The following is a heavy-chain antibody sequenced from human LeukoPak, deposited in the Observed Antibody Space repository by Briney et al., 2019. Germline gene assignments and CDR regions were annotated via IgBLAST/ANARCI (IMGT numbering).Heavy chain of an antibody. CDR3: TSRGSGWPHNGYYYYYGMDV. V-gene: IGHV3-49*03. Sequence: GGSLRLSCTASGFTFGDYAMSWFRQAPGKGLEWVGFIRSKAYGGTTEYAASVKGRFTISRDDSKSIAYLQMNSLKTEDTAVYYCTSRGSGWPHNGYYYYYGMDVWGQGTTVTVSS. D-gene: IGHD2-15*01. J-gene: IGHJ6*02. CDR2: IRSKAYGGTT. CDR1: GFTFGDYA.